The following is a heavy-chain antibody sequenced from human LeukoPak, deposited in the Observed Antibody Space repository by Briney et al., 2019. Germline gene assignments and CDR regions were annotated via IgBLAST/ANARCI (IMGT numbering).Heavy chain of an antibody. Sequence: SSETLSLTCTVSGGSINNYYWSWIRQPPGKGLEWTGNIYHSGSTNYTPSLKSRVTISVDTSKNQFSLKLSSVTAADTAVYYCARSFNNWFDPWGQGTLVTVSS. CDR1: GGSINNYY. CDR2: IYHSGST. CDR3: ARSFNNWFDP. J-gene: IGHJ5*02. V-gene: IGHV4-59*08.